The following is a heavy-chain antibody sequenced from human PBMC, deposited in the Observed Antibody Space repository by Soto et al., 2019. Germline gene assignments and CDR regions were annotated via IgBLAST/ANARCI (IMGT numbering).Heavy chain of an antibody. Sequence: GGSLRLSCAASGFTFSDYWMSWVRQAPGKGLEWVAHIKEDGTRKHYGDSVKGRFTISRDNPKNSLYLQMDSLRAEDTAVYYCARSYFSGDCYLGSSYWGQGTLVTVSS. CDR1: GFTFSDYW. D-gene: IGHD2-21*02. J-gene: IGHJ4*02. V-gene: IGHV3-7*01. CDR2: IKEDGTRK. CDR3: ARSYFSGDCYLGSSY.